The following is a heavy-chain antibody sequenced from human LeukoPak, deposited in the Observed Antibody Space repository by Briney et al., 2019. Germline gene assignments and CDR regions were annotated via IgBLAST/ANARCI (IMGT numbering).Heavy chain of an antibody. Sequence: GASVKVSCKASGYTFTGYYMHWVRQAPGQGLEWMGWINPNSGGTNYAQKFQGRVTMTRDTSISTAYMELSRLRSDDTAVYYCAKSIAARPRQAFDIWGQGTMVTVSS. V-gene: IGHV1-2*02. CDR1: GYTFTGYY. J-gene: IGHJ3*02. CDR3: AKSIAARPRQAFDI. CDR2: INPNSGGT. D-gene: IGHD6-6*01.